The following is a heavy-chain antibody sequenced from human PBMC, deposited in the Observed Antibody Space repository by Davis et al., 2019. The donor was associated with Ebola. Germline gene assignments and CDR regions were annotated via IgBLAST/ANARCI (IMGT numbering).Heavy chain of an antibody. CDR1: GFTFSPYA. V-gene: IGHV3-23*01. J-gene: IGHJ4*02. Sequence: PGGSLRLSCAASGFTFSPYAMNWVRQAPGKGLEWVSTISGSDGSTHYADSVKDRFTISRDNSRNTLYLQMSSLRAEDTAVYYCARDNRYYCNRTSCQIFDYWGQGALVIVSS. CDR2: ISGSDGST. D-gene: IGHD2-2*01. CDR3: ARDNRYYCNRTSCQIFDY.